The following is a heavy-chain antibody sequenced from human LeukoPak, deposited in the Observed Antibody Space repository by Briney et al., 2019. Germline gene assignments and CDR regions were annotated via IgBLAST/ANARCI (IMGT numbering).Heavy chain of an antibody. CDR2: INHSGST. J-gene: IGHJ4*02. Sequence: SETLSLTCAVYGGSFSGYYWSWIRQPPGKGLEWIGEINHSGSTNYTPSLKSRVTILLDTSKNQFSLKLGSVTAADTAVYYCARVGRPLEGTTGLADYWGQGTLVTVSS. CDR1: GGSFSGYY. D-gene: IGHD4-11*01. CDR3: ARVGRPLEGTTGLADY. V-gene: IGHV4-34*01.